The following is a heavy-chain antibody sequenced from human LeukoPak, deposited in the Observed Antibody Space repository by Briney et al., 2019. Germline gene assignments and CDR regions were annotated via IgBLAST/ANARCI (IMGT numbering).Heavy chain of an antibody. Sequence: SETLSLTCTVSGGSISSYYWSWIRQPPGKGLGWIGYIYYSGSTNYNPSLKSRVTISVDTSKNQFSLKLSSVTAADTAVYYCASGGTYYDSSGYYFDYWGQGTLVTVSS. CDR2: IYYSGST. V-gene: IGHV4-59*01. CDR1: GGSISSYY. D-gene: IGHD3-22*01. J-gene: IGHJ4*02. CDR3: ASGGTYYDSSGYYFDY.